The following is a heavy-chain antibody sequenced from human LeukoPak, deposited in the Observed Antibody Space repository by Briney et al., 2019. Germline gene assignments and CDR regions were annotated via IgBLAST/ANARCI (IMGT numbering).Heavy chain of an antibody. CDR1: GFTFSNAW. J-gene: IGHJ4*02. CDR2: TRNKANSYTT. V-gene: IGHV3-72*01. D-gene: IGHD3-22*01. Sequence: GGSLRLSCAASGFTFSNAWMSWVRQAPGEGLEWVGRTRNKANSYTTEYAASVKGRFTISRDDSKNSLYLQMNSLKTEDTAVYYCARAYERPYYFDYWGQGTLVTVSS. CDR3: ARAYERPYYFDY.